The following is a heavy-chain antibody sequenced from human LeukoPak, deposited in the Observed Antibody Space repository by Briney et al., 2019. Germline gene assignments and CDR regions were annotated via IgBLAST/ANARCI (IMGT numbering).Heavy chain of an antibody. J-gene: IGHJ4*02. V-gene: IGHV5-51*01. CDR3: ARRFRAVTGPDY. CDR1: GYSFTNYW. D-gene: IGHD6-19*01. CDR2: IYPGDSDT. Sequence: GESLKISCNGSGYSFTNYWIGWVRQMPGKGLEWMGIIYPGDSDTKYSPSFRGQVTISADKSISTAYLQWSSLKASDTAMYYCARRFRAVTGPDYWGQGTLVTVSS.